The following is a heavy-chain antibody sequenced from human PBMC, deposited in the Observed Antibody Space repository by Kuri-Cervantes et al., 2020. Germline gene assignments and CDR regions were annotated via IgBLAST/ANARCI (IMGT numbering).Heavy chain of an antibody. Sequence: SVKVSCKASGGTFSSYAISWVRPAPGQGLEWMGGIIPIFGTANYAQKFQGRVTITADESTSTAYMELSSLRSEDTAVYYCARGRITMVQDQYWFDPWGQGTLVTVSS. D-gene: IGHD3-10*01. CDR2: IIPIFGTA. J-gene: IGHJ5*02. CDR3: ARGRITMVQDQYWFDP. CDR1: GGTFSSYA. V-gene: IGHV1-69*13.